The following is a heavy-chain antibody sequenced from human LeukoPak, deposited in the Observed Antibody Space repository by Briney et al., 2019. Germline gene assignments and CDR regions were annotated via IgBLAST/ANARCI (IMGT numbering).Heavy chain of an antibody. V-gene: IGHV4-4*07. CDR1: GGSISSYY. CDR3: AGSRFLEWLFDY. J-gene: IGHJ4*02. Sequence: SETLSLTCTVSGGSISSYYWSWIRQPAGKGLEWIGRIYTSGSTNYNPSLKSRVTISVDTSKNQFSLKLSSVTAADTAVYYCAGSRFLEWLFDYWGQGTLVTVSS. CDR2: IYTSGST. D-gene: IGHD3-3*01.